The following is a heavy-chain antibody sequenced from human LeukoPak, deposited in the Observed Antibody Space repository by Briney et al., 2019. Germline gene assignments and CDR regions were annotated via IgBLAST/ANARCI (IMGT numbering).Heavy chain of an antibody. CDR1: GGSITSTNYY. Sequence: SETLSLTCTVSGGSITSTNYYWGWIRQPPGKGLEWIGSIYYSGTTHYNPSLKSRVTISLDTSRDQFSLNLSSVTAADTAVYYCARWVLESSWAGNAFDIWGQGTMVTVSS. J-gene: IGHJ3*02. CDR2: IYYSGTT. V-gene: IGHV4-39*07. CDR3: ARWVLESSWAGNAFDI. D-gene: IGHD6-13*01.